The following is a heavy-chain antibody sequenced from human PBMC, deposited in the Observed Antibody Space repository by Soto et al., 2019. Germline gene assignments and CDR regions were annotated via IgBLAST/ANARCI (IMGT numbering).Heavy chain of an antibody. CDR1: GYSFTSYW. J-gene: IGHJ6*02. D-gene: IGHD2-2*01. Sequence: GESLKISCKGSGYSFTSYWIGWVRQMPGKGLEWMGIIYPGDSDTRYSPSFQGQVTISADKSISTAYLQWSSLKASDTAMYYCARHLVVVPAATNMARNYYYYYGMDVWGQGTTVTVSS. V-gene: IGHV5-51*01. CDR2: IYPGDSDT. CDR3: ARHLVVVPAATNMARNYYYYYGMDV.